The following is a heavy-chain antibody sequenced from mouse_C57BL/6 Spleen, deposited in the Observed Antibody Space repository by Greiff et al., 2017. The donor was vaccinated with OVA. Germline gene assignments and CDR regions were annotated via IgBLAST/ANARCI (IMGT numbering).Heavy chain of an antibody. CDR1: GYTFTDYN. V-gene: IGHV1-18*01. D-gene: IGHD1-1*01. CDR3: ARDGYGKGFAY. CDR2: INPNNGGT. Sequence: EVQLQQSGPELVKPGASVKIPCKASGYTFTDYNMDWVKQSHGKSLEWIGDINPNNGGTIYTQKFKGKATLTVDKSSSTAYMELRSLTSEDTAVYYCARDGYGKGFAYWGQGTLVTVSA. J-gene: IGHJ3*01.